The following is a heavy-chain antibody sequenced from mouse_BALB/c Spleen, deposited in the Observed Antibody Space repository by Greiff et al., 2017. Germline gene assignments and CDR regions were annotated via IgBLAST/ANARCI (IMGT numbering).Heavy chain of an antibody. CDR3: ARDYRYDGGMDC. CDR1: GYTFTSYT. D-gene: IGHD2-14*01. CDR2: INPSSGYT. Sequence: VKLMESAAELARPGASVKMSCKASGYTFTSYTMHWVKQRPGQGLEWIGYINPSSGYTEYNQKFKDKTTLTADKSSSTAYMQLSSLTSEDSAVYYCARDYRYDGGMDCWGQGTSGTVSS. J-gene: IGHJ4*01. V-gene: IGHV1-4*02.